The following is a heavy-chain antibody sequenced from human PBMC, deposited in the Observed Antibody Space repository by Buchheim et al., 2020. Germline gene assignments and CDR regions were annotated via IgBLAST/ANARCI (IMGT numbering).Heavy chain of an antibody. CDR1: GGSFSGYF. J-gene: IGHJ5*02. D-gene: IGHD6-19*01. Sequence: QVQLQQWGAGLLKPSETLSLTCAVYGGSFSGYFWSWIRQPPGKGLEWIGEINHSGSTNYNPSLKSRVTISVDTSKNQFSLKLSSVTAADTAVYYCARGSGWYSNGGFDPWGQGTL. CDR3: ARGSGWYSNGGFDP. V-gene: IGHV4-34*01. CDR2: INHSGST.